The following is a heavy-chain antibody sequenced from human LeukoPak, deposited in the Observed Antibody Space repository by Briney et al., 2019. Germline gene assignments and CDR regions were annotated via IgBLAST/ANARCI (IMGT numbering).Heavy chain of an antibody. CDR2: INSDGSST. D-gene: IGHD4-17*01. J-gene: IGHJ4*02. Sequence: GGSLRLSCAASGFTFSSYWXHXXXXXXXXXXXXXXXINSDGSSTTYADSVKGRFTISRDNAKNTLYLQMNSLRAEDTAVYYCARDPSGDYGDYFDYWGQGTLATVSS. CDR1: GFTFSSYW. V-gene: IGHV3-74*01. CDR3: ARDPSGDYGDYFDY.